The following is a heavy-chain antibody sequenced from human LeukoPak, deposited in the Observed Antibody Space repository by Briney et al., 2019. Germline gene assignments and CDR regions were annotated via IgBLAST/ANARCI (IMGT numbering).Heavy chain of an antibody. D-gene: IGHD6-6*01. J-gene: IGHJ4*02. Sequence: PGGSLRLSCAPSGFTFRGYWMSWVRHAPGKGLEWVANIKEDGSEKYYVDSVKGRFTISRDNAKNSLNLQMDSLRVEDTAVYYCTRGDSSSKIGYWGQGTLVTVSS. V-gene: IGHV3-7*01. CDR2: IKEDGSEK. CDR3: TRGDSSSKIGY. CDR1: GFTFRGYW.